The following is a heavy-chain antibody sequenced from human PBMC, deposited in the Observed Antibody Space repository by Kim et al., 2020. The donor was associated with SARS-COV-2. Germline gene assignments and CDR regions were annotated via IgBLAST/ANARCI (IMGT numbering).Heavy chain of an antibody. D-gene: IGHD6-19*01. Sequence: SPSFQGHVTISADKSISTAYLQWSSLKASDTAMYYCARAGYSSGWYLFDYWGQGTLVTVSS. J-gene: IGHJ4*02. V-gene: IGHV5-10-1*01. CDR3: ARAGYSSGWYLFDY.